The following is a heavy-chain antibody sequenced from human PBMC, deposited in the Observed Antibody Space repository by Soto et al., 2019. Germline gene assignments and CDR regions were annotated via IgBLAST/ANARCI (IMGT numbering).Heavy chain of an antibody. CDR1: GGSISSSSYY. CDR3: ARQGDILTGYSHGDY. V-gene: IGHV4-39*01. D-gene: IGHD3-9*01. CDR2: IYYSGST. Sequence: SETLSLTCTVSGGSISSSSYYWGWIRQPPGKGLEWIGSIYYSGSTYYNPSLKSRVTISVDTSKNQFPLKLSSVTAADTAVYYCARQGDILTGYSHGDYWGQGTLVTVSS. J-gene: IGHJ4*02.